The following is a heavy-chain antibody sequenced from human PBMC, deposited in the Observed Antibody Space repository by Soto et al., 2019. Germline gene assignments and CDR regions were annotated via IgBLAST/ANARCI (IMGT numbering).Heavy chain of an antibody. CDR1: GFTSTTSP. D-gene: IGHD3-10*01. CDR3: TTNPWFGDYFFDN. CDR2: ITSSGLTT. Sequence: DVQLLESGGGLVQPGGSLRLSCAVSGFTSTTSPLSWVRQAPGKGLEWVSAITSSGLTTHYAASVKGRFTISRDNSDNTLSLQMRSLRDEDTAVYYCTTNPWFGDYFFDNWGQGVLVTVSS. V-gene: IGHV3-23*01. J-gene: IGHJ4*02.